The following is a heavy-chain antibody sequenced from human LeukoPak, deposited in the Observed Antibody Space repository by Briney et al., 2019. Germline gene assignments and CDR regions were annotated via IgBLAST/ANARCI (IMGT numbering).Heavy chain of an antibody. CDR3: VRSGVTYYGSKDYKWPDASDI. CDR1: AGSRSNYY. CDR2: IHSNGAT. V-gene: IGHV4-4*09. Sequence: SETLSLTCSVSAGSRSNYYWSWIRQPPGKGLEWIGHIHSNGATSYNPSVKGRVSLSVDTSKNQFSLTLNSVSAADSAVYYCVRSGVTYYGSKDYKWPDASDIWGQGTMVTASS. J-gene: IGHJ3*02. D-gene: IGHD3-3*01.